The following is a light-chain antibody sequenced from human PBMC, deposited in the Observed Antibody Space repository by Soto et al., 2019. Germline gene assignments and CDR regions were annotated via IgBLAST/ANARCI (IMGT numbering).Light chain of an antibody. Sequence: DIQMTQSPSSLSASVGDRVIITCRASQTISSHLNWYQQKPGKAPNLLVYAASSLQSGVPSRFSGTESGTEFTLTISSLRPDDFATYYCQQYNDYSAWTFGQGTKVDI. CDR3: QQYNDYSAWT. V-gene: IGKV1-39*01. J-gene: IGKJ1*01. CDR1: QTISSH. CDR2: AAS.